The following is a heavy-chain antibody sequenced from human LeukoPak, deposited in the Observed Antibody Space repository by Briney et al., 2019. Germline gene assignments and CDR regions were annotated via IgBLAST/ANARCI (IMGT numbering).Heavy chain of an antibody. V-gene: IGHV3-48*01. Sequence: GGSLRLSCAASGFTFSSYSMNWVRQAPGKGLEWVSYISSSSSTIYYADSVKGRFTISRDNSKNTLYLQMNSLRAEDTAVYYCASYLGATGSDYWGQGTLVTVSS. J-gene: IGHJ4*02. CDR2: ISSSSSTI. CDR3: ASYLGATGSDY. D-gene: IGHD1-26*01. CDR1: GFTFSSYS.